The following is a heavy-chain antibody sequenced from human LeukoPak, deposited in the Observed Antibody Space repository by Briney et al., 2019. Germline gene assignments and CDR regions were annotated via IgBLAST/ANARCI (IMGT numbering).Heavy chain of an antibody. CDR3: AREKRYYDYVWGSYRYAPIDY. Sequence: SETLSLTCTVSGGSISSSSDYWGWIRQPPGKGLEWIGEINHSGSTNYNPSLKSRVTISVDTSKNQFSLKLSSVTAADTAVYYCAREKRYYDYVWGSYRYAPIDYWGQGTLVTVSS. J-gene: IGHJ4*02. CDR2: INHSGST. D-gene: IGHD3-16*02. CDR1: GGSISSSSDY. V-gene: IGHV4-39*07.